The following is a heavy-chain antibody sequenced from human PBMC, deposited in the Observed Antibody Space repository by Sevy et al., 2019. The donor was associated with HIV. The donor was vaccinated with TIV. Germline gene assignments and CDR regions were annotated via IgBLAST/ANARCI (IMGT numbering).Heavy chain of an antibody. CDR2: INPNSGGT. CDR1: GYTFTGYY. D-gene: IGHD6-13*01. V-gene: IGHV1-2*06. CDR3: ARDPIHYSSSWYYYYYGMDV. Sequence: ASVKVSCKASGYTFTGYYMHWVRQAPGQGLEWMGRINPNSGGTNYAQKFQGRVTMTRDTSISTAYMELGRLRSDDTAVYYCARDPIHYSSSWYYYYYGMDVWGQGTTVTVSS. J-gene: IGHJ6*02.